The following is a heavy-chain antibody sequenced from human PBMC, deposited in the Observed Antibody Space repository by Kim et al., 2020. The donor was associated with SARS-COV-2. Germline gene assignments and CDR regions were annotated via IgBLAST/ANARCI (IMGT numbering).Heavy chain of an antibody. D-gene: IGHD1-7*01. CDR3: ARRDWNSEHFDF. J-gene: IGHJ4*02. Sequence: RDSPSFQGQVTISADKSINTAYLQWNSLKASDTAIYYCARRDWNSEHFDFWGQGTLVTVSS. V-gene: IGHV5-51*01.